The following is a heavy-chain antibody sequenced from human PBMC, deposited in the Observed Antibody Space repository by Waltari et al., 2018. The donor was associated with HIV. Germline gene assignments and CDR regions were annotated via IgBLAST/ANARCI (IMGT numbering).Heavy chain of an antibody. D-gene: IGHD1-7*01. CDR3: AKDPVFWNYYFGPFDY. V-gene: IGHV3-23*01. J-gene: IGHJ4*02. Sequence: EVQLLESGGGLVQPGGSLRLSCAASGFTFSSYAMSWVRQAPGKGLEWVSAISGSGGSTYYADSVKGRFTISRDNSKNTLYLQMNSLRAEDTAVYYCAKDPVFWNYYFGPFDYWGQGTLVTVSS. CDR1: GFTFSSYA. CDR2: ISGSGGST.